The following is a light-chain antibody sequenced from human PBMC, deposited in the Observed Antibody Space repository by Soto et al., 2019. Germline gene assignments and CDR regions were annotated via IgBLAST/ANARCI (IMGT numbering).Light chain of an antibody. J-gene: IGKJ1*01. Sequence: DLQMTQSPSTLSTSVGDRVTITCRASQSITSWLAWYQQKPGKAPKLLIYKASTLESGVPSRFSGSGSETEFTLTISSLQPDDFATYYCQQYNDYPWTFGQGTRV. V-gene: IGKV1-5*03. CDR2: KAS. CDR3: QQYNDYPWT. CDR1: QSITSW.